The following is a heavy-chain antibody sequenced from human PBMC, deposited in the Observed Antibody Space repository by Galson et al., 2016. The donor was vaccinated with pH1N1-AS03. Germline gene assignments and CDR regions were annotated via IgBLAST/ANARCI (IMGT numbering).Heavy chain of an antibody. D-gene: IGHD6-13*01. CDR2: ISSRGSTK. V-gene: IGHV3-11*01. CDR1: GFTFTGYY. CDR3: ARDWGFSWTSRPTFDF. Sequence: SLRLSCAASGFTFTGYYMTWIRQAPGKGLELISYISSRGSTKYYADSVKGRFAISRDDTKKSVYLQMDRLRVEDTAVYYCARDWGFSWTSRPTFDFWGQGTMVAVSS. J-gene: IGHJ3*01.